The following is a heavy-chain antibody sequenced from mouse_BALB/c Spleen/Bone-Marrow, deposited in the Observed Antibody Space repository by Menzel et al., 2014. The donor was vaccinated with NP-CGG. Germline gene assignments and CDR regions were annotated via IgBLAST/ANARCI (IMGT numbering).Heavy chain of an antibody. J-gene: IGHJ2*01. V-gene: IGHV1-7*01. D-gene: IGHD1-1*01. CDR2: INPSTGYT. CDR1: GYTFTTYW. CDR3: VLITPVVSDY. Sequence: QVQLKQSGAELAKPGASVKMSCKASGYTFTTYWMHWVKQRPGQGLEWIGYINPSTGYTEYIQKFKDKATLTADKSSSTAYMQLNSLTSEDSSVYYCVLITPVVSDYWGQGTILTVSS.